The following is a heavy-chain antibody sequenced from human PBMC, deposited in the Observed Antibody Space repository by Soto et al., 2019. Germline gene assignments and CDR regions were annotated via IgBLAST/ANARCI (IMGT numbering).Heavy chain of an antibody. CDR1: GGSISSSSYY. D-gene: IGHD3-3*01. CDR2: IYNGGST. CDR3: ARAPVGLDTISYLDY. J-gene: IGHJ4*02. V-gene: IGHV4-39*07. Sequence: SETLSLTCTVSGGSISSSSYYWGWIRQPPGKGLEWIGYIYNGGSTYYRPSLESRMHMSLDATRNHYSLRLTSVAAADTAVYFCARAPVGLDTISYLDYWGQGKLVTVSS.